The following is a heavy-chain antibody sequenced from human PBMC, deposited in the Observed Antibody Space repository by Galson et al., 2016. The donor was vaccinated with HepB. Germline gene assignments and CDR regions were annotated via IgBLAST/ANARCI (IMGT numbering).Heavy chain of an antibody. CDR2: ISFDGSDE. CDR1: GFSFRSYA. Sequence: SLRLSCAASGFSFRSYAMHWVRQVPGKGLEWVAVISFDGSDEYYADSVKGRFTISRDNSKNTLYLQMNSLRAEDTAVYYCAKVTGAIPTRFDYWGQGTLVTVSS. D-gene: IGHD1-1*01. CDR3: AKVTGAIPTRFDY. V-gene: IGHV3-30*04. J-gene: IGHJ4*02.